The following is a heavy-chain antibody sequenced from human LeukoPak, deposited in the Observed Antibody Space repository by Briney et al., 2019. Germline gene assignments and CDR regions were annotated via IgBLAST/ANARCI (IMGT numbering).Heavy chain of an antibody. Sequence: SETLSLTCAVYGGSFSGYYWSWIRQPPGKGLEWIGEINHSGSTNYNPSLKSRVTISVDTSKNQFSLKLSSVTAADTAVYYCARERLLWFGVYGMDVWGQGTTVTVFS. D-gene: IGHD3-10*01. CDR1: GGSFSGYY. V-gene: IGHV4-34*01. CDR2: INHSGST. J-gene: IGHJ6*02. CDR3: ARERLLWFGVYGMDV.